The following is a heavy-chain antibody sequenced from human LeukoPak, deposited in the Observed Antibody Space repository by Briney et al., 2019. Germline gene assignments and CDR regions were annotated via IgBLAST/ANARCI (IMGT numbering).Heavy chain of an antibody. CDR1: GFTFSSYG. V-gene: IGHV3-30*02. CDR3: AKVVWDSSSWYYYFDY. J-gene: IGHJ4*02. D-gene: IGHD6-13*01. Sequence: GGSLRLSCAASGFTFSSYGMHWVRQAPGKGLEWVAFIRYDGSNKYYADSVKGRFTISRDNSKNTLYLQMNSLRAEDTAVYYCAKVVWDSSSWYYYFDYWGQGTLVTVSS. CDR2: IRYDGSNK.